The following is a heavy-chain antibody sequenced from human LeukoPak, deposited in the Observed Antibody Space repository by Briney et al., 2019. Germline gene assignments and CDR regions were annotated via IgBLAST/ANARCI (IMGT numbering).Heavy chain of an antibody. J-gene: IGHJ3*02. CDR3: ARDDMDAFDI. CDR2: VDHTGST. Sequence: SETLSLTCTVSDDSITMYYWTWIRQPPGKGLEWIGYVDHTGSTKFNPSLNGRVSISRDTSKNQFSLKLSSVTAADTAVYYCARDDMDAFDIWGQGTMVTVSS. D-gene: IGHD2-15*01. CDR1: DDSITMYY. V-gene: IGHV4-59*01.